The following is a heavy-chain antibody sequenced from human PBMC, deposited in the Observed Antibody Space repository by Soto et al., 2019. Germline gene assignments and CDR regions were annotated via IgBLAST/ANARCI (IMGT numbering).Heavy chain of an antibody. CDR2: ISYDGSTK. V-gene: IGHV3-30-3*01. D-gene: IGHD2-2*02. J-gene: IGHJ5*02. CDR3: ARDGGECSRTSCYNEIPPAWLGP. CDR1: GFTFSAYA. Sequence: GGSLRLSCAASGFTFSAYAMHWVRQAPGKELEWLAVISYDGSTKFYADTVKGRFTISRGNSKNTLYLQMNSLRAEDSGIYYCARDGGECSRTSCYNEIPPAWLGPWGQGALVTVSS.